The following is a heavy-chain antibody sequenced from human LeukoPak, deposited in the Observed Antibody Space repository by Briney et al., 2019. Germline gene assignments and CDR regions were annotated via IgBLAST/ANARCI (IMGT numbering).Heavy chain of an antibody. J-gene: IGHJ4*02. V-gene: IGHV4-34*01. CDR2: INHSGST. CDR1: GGSFSGYY. D-gene: IGHD5-18*01. Sequence: PSETLSLTCAVYGGSFSGYYWSWIRQPPGKGLERIGEINHSGSTNYNPSLKSRVTISVDTSKNQFSLKLSSVTAADTAVYYCARRSGYSYVDYWGQGTLVTVSS. CDR3: ARRSGYSYVDY.